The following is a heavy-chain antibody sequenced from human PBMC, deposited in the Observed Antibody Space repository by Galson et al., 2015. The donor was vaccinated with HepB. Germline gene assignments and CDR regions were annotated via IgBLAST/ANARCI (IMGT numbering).Heavy chain of an antibody. Sequence: SVKVSCKASGGTFSSYAISWVRQAPGQGLEWMGRIIPILGIANYAQKFQGRVTITADKSTSTAYMELSSLRSEDTAVYYCARDQAIDCSSTSCYIDYWGRGTLVTVSS. CDR3: ARDQAIDCSSTSCYIDY. CDR2: IIPILGIA. V-gene: IGHV1-69*04. D-gene: IGHD2-2*01. J-gene: IGHJ4*02. CDR1: GGTFSSYA.